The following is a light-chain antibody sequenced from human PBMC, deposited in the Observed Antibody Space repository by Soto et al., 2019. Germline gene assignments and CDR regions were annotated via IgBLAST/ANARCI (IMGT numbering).Light chain of an antibody. J-gene: IGKJ2*01. CDR2: GES. V-gene: IGKV3-15*01. CDR1: QSVGSN. CDR3: QQYSNWPFT. Sequence: EIVMTQSPATLSVSPGERVTLSYRASQSVGSNLAWYQQKPGQVPRLLIYGESSRATGIPTTFSGSGSGAEFTLTISSLQSEDFAIYYCQQYSNWPFTFGQGTKVDIK.